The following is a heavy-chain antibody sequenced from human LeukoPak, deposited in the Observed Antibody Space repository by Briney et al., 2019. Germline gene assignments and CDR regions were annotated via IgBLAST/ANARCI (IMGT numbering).Heavy chain of an antibody. D-gene: IGHD3-10*01. V-gene: IGHV3-66*01. CDR3: ARTQLWFGESSGFDP. CDR2: IYSGGST. Sequence: GGSLRLSCAASGFTVSSNYMSWVRQAPGKGLEWVSVIYSGGSTYYADSVKGRFTISRDNSKNTLYLQMNSLRAEDTAVYYCARTQLWFGESSGFDPWGQGTLVTVSS. CDR1: GFTVSSNY. J-gene: IGHJ5*02.